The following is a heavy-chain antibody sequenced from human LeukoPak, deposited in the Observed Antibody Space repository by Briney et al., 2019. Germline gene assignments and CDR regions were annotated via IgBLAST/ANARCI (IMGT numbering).Heavy chain of an antibody. CDR2: IYHSGST. Sequence: PSETLSLTCTVSGGSISTYYWNWIRQPPGKGLXXXGYIYHSGSTXXXPXLXXXVTISVDTSKNQFPLNLNSVTAADTAVYYCARGGAARLHFQNWGQGTLVTVSS. V-gene: IGHV4-59*01. D-gene: IGHD6-6*01. CDR3: ARGGAARLHFQN. J-gene: IGHJ1*01. CDR1: GGSISTYY.